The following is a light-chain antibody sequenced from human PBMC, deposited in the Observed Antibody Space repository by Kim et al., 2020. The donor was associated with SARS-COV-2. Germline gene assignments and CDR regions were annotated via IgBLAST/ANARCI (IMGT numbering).Light chain of an antibody. CDR3: SSYTSSSRV. CDR1: SSDVGGYNY. Sequence: PGQSITISCTGTSSDVGGYNYVSWYQQHPGKATKLMIYDVSKRPSGVSNRFSGSKSGNTASLTISGLQAEDEADYYCSSYTSSSRVFGGGTQLTVL. J-gene: IGLJ3*02. CDR2: DVS. V-gene: IGLV2-14*04.